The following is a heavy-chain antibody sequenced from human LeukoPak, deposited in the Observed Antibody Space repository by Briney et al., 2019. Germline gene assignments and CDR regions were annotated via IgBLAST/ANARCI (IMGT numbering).Heavy chain of an antibody. J-gene: IGHJ4*02. Sequence: GGSLRLSCAASGFMFVSYSMNWVRQAPGKGLEWVSYISGGSGATLYPDSVKGRFTISRDIAKNSVHLQMNSLRAEDTAVYYCARDSAAIAVAGTSDYWGQGTLVTVSS. V-gene: IGHV3-48*01. D-gene: IGHD6-19*01. CDR3: ARDSAAIAVAGTSDY. CDR1: GFMFVSYS. CDR2: ISGGSGAT.